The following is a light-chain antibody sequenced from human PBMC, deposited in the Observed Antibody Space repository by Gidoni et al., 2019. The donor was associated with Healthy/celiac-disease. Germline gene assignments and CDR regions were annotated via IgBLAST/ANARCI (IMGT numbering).Light chain of an antibody. CDR1: SSDVGGYNY. CDR3: SSYTSSSTPRI. J-gene: IGLJ1*01. CDR2: EVS. V-gene: IGLV2-14*01. Sequence: QSALTQPASVSGSTGQSITISCTGTSSDVGGYNYVSWYQQHPGKAPKLMIYEVSNRPSGVSNRFSGSKSGNTASLTISGLQAEDEADYYCSSYTSSSTPRIFGTGTKVTVL.